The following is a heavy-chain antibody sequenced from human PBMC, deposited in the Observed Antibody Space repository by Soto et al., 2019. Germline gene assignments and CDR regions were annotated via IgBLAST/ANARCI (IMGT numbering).Heavy chain of an antibody. CDR3: AAQETVITSFDY. V-gene: IGHV4-31*03. CDR1: GGSINTGAYY. J-gene: IGHJ4*02. Sequence: PSETLSLTCTVSGGSINTGAYYWSWIRQHPGKGLEWIGYISYSGNTYYKSSLKSRVTISVDTSKNQFSLRLSSVTAADTAVYYCAAQETVITSFDYWGQGTLVTVSS. CDR2: ISYSGNT. D-gene: IGHD4-17*01.